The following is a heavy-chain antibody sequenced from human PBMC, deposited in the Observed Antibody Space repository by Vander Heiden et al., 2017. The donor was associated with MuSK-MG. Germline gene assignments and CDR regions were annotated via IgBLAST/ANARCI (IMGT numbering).Heavy chain of an antibody. V-gene: IGHV1-69*12. Sequence: QVQLVQSGAEVKKPGSSVKVSCKASGGTFSSYAISWVRQAPGQGLEWMGGIIPIFGTANYAQKFQGRVTITADESTSTAYMELSSLRSEDTAVYYCARGHCSSTSCSYYYYMDVWGQGTTVTVSS. CDR1: GGTFSSYA. J-gene: IGHJ6*03. CDR3: ARGHCSSTSCSYYYYMDV. D-gene: IGHD2-2*01. CDR2: IIPIFGTA.